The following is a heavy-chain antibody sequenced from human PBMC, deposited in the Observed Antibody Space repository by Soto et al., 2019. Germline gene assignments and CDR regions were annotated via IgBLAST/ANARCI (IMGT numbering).Heavy chain of an antibody. J-gene: IGHJ4*02. Sequence: QVQLVESGGGVVQPGRSLRLSCATSGFTFSSYGMHWVRQVPGKGLEWVTVISYDGSIKYYADSVKGRFTVSRDNSRNTLDLQMNSLRTEDTAVYYCAKGVGSGWSYFHYWGQGSLVTVSS. CDR1: GFTFSSYG. D-gene: IGHD3-22*01. CDR3: AKGVGSGWSYFHY. V-gene: IGHV3-30*18. CDR2: ISYDGSIK.